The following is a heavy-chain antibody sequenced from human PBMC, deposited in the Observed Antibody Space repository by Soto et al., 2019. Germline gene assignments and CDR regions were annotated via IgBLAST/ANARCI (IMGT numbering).Heavy chain of an antibody. CDR3: AREASYCSITSCYYFDY. CDR1: GFTFGDYY. D-gene: IGHD2-2*01. J-gene: IGHJ4*02. CDR2: TSGSGNNI. V-gene: IGHV3-11*01. Sequence: GGSLRLSCAASGFTFGDYYMSWIRQAPGKGLEWVSHTSGSGNNIFYADSVMRRFTIYRDNAKNSLYLQMHSLRAEDTAVYYCAREASYCSITSCYYFDYWGQGTLVTVSS.